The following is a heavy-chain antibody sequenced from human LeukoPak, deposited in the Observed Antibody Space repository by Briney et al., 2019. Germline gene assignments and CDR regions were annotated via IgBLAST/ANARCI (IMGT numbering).Heavy chain of an antibody. CDR3: AKDSGYCSGGSCYSFYSGFDY. CDR2: IRYDE. Sequence: GGSLRLSCAASGFTFSSYGMHWVRQAPGKGLEWVAFIRYDEYYADSVKGRFTISRDNSKNTLYLQMNSLRAEDTAVYYCAKDSGYCSGGSCYSFYSGFDYWGQGTLVTVSS. D-gene: IGHD2-15*01. CDR1: GFTFSSYG. J-gene: IGHJ4*02. V-gene: IGHV3-30*02.